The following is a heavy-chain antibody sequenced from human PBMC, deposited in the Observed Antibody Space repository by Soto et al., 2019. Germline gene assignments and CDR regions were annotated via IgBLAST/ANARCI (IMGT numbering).Heavy chain of an antibody. CDR2: INSDGSTT. Sequence: EVLLVESGGGLVQPGGSLRLSCAASGFTFSNYGMHWVRQAPGKGLVWVSRINSDGSTTSYADSVKGRFTISRDNAKNTMYMQMNSLRVEDTAVYFCARVAVGRYVFEYWGQGTLVPVSS. J-gene: IGHJ4*02. D-gene: IGHD1-26*01. CDR3: ARVAVGRYVFEY. CDR1: GFTFSNYG. V-gene: IGHV3-74*01.